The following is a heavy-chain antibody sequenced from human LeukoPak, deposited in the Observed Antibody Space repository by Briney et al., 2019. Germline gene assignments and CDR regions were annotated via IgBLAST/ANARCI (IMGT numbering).Heavy chain of an antibody. D-gene: IGHD6-19*01. J-gene: IGHJ5*02. CDR1: GFIISDYA. Sequence: PGGSLRLSCSASGFIISDYAMHWVRQAPGKGLEYVSGISANGGSTYYADSVKGRFTISRDTSKNTLYLQVSSLRAEDTAMYYCTTGRQTNIAVDGKGKDWFDPWGQGTLVTVSS. CDR3: TTGRQTNIAVDGKGKDWFDP. CDR2: ISANGGST. V-gene: IGHV3-64D*06.